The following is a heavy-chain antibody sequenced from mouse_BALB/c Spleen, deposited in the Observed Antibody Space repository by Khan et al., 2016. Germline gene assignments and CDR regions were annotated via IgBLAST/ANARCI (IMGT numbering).Heavy chain of an antibody. Sequence: EVELVESGGGLVKPGGSLKLSCAATGFTFSSYTMSWVRQTPEKRLEWVATISSGGSYTYYPDSVKGRFTISRDNAKNTLYLHMTSLKSEDTAMXYCASYYRYDGTMDYWGQGTSVTVSS. D-gene: IGHD2-14*01. J-gene: IGHJ4*01. CDR1: GFTFSSYT. V-gene: IGHV5-6-4*01. CDR2: ISSGGSYT. CDR3: ASYYRYDGTMDY.